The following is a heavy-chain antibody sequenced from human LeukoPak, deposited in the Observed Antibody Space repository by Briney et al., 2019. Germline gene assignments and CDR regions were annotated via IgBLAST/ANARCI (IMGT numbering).Heavy chain of an antibody. CDR3: ARRLTQYDCFDP. D-gene: IGHD2-2*01. V-gene: IGHV6-1*01. Sequence: SQTLSLTCAISGDSVSSNSVTWNWIRQSPSRGLEWLGRTYYRSTWYNDYAVSVRGRITVNPDTSKNQFSLHLNSATPEDTAVYYCARRLTQYDCFDPWGQGILVAVSS. CDR1: GDSVSSNSVT. J-gene: IGHJ5*02. CDR2: TYYRSTWYN.